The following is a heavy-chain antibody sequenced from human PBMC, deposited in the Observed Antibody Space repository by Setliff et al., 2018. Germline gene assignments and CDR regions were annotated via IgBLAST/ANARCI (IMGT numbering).Heavy chain of an antibody. J-gene: IGHJ4*02. Sequence: ASVKVSCKTSGYTFTNYGITWVRQAPGQGLEWMGWINNYNTNANYAQKLQGRVAMTTDTSTSTAYMELRSLRSDDSAVYYCARINFYVSSGHYYAPDYWGQGTLVTVSS. V-gene: IGHV1-18*01. CDR3: ARINFYVSSGHYYAPDY. CDR1: GYTFTNYG. CDR2: INNYNTNA. D-gene: IGHD3-22*01.